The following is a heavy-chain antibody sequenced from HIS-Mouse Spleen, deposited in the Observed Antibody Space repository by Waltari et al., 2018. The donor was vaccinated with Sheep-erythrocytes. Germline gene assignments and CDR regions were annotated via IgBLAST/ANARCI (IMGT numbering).Heavy chain of an antibody. Sequence: QVQLVQSGAEVKKPGSSVKVSCKASGGTFSSYAISWVRQAPGQGLEWMGRINPILGIANYAQKFQGRVTITADKSTSTAYMELSSLRSEDTAVYYCAQTGATTPHFDYWGQGTLVTVSS. D-gene: IGHD1-26*01. J-gene: IGHJ4*02. CDR1: GGTFSSYA. CDR2: INPILGIA. CDR3: AQTGATTPHFDY. V-gene: IGHV1-69*04.